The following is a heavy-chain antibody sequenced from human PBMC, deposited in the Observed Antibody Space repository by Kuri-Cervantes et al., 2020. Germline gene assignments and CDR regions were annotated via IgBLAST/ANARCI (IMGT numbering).Heavy chain of an antibody. D-gene: IGHD2-2*01. Sequence: GGSLRLSCAASGFTFSSYGMHWVRQAPGKGLEWVAVISYDGSNKYYADSVKGRFTISRDNSKNTLYLQMNSLRAEDTAMYYCAREGQGYCSSTSCPFDYWGQGTLVTVSS. J-gene: IGHJ4*02. CDR1: GFTFSSYG. V-gene: IGHV3-30*12. CDR2: ISYDGSNK. CDR3: AREGQGYCSSTSCPFDY.